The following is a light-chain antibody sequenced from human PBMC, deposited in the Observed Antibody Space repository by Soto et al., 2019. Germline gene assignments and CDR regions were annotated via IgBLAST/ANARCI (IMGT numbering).Light chain of an antibody. V-gene: IGLV2-8*01. CDR2: EVS. CDR3: TSYAGSNNFV. Sequence: QSALTQPPYASGSPGQSVTISCTGTSSDVGSYNYVSWYQQHPGKAPKLMIFEVSKRPSGVPDRFSGSKSGNTASLTVSGLQAEDEADYYCTSYAGSNNFVFGGGTKLTVL. CDR1: SSDVGSYNY. J-gene: IGLJ2*01.